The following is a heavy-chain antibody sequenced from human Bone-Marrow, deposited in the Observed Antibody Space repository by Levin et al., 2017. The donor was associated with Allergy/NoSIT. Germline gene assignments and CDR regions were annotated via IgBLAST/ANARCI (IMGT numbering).Heavy chain of an antibody. D-gene: IGHD2-2*01. J-gene: IGHJ6*02. CDR2: IIPIFGTA. CDR1: GGTFSSYA. V-gene: IGHV1-69*06. Sequence: SVKVSCKASGGTFSSYAISWVRQAPGQGLEWMGGIIPIFGTANYAQKFQGRVTITADKSTSTAYMELSSLRSEDTAVYYCARGQLGYCSSTSCYVKLVDVWGQGTTVTVSS. CDR3: ARGQLGYCSSTSCYVKLVDV.